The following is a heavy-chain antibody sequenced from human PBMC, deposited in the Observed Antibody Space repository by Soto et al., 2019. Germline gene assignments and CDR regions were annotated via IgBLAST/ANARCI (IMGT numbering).Heavy chain of an antibody. CDR3: ARVPGMASRINSYYYYMDV. Sequence: EVQLVESGGGLVQPGGSLRLSCAASGFTVSSNYMSWVRQAPGKGLEWVSVIYSGGSTYYADSVKGRFTISRHNSKNTLYLQMNSLRAEDTAVYYCARVPGMASRINSYYYYMDVWGKGTTVTVSS. CDR1: GFTVSSNY. V-gene: IGHV3-53*04. CDR2: IYSGGST. J-gene: IGHJ6*03. D-gene: IGHD2-15*01.